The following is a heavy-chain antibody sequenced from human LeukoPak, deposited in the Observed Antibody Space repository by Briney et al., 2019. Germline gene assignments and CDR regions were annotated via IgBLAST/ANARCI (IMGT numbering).Heavy chain of an antibody. V-gene: IGHV1-69*05. CDR1: GGTFSSYA. D-gene: IGHD6-6*01. J-gene: IGHJ6*03. CDR3: ARGEGGGGKYSSSSISAGDYYYYMDV. CDR2: IIPIFGTA. Sequence: SVKVSCKASGGTFSSYAISWVRQAPGQGLEWMGGIIPIFGTANYAQKFQGRVTITTDESTSTAYMELSSLRSEDTAVYYCARGEGGGGKYSSSSISAGDYYYYMDVWGKGTTVTVSS.